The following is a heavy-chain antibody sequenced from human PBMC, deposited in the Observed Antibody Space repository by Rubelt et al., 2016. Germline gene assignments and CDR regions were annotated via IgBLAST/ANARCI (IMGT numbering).Heavy chain of an antibody. CDR3: ARSYGVYDKLFDF. V-gene: IGHV3-7*01. J-gene: IGHJ4*02. Sequence: EVNLVESGGGLVQPGGSLSLSCAASGFTFTSSWMSWVRQAPGKGLECVANIKQDGSDYYYLDSVKDRFTISRDNTKNTLYLQSNSLRVEDTAVYYCARSYGVYDKLFDFWGQGTLVTVSS. CDR1: GFTFTSSW. CDR2: IKQDGSDY. D-gene: IGHD5/OR15-5a*01.